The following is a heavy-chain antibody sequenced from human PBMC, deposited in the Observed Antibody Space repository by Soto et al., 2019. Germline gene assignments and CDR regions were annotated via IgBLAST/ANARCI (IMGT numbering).Heavy chain of an antibody. CDR1: GASISGGTYY. Sequence: SETLSLTCTVSGASISGGTYYWTWIRQAPGKGLEWVGHIYYTESTNYNPALNDRVTISVDTSKNHFSLQLTSVAAADTAVYYCARGAGFSYASTWFDIWGQGTLVTVSS. CDR2: IYYTEST. J-gene: IGHJ5*02. CDR3: ARGAGFSYASTWFDI. D-gene: IGHD5-18*01. V-gene: IGHV4-61*03.